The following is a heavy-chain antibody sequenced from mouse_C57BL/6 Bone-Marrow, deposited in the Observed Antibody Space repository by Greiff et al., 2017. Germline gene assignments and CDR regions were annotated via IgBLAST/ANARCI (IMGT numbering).Heavy chain of an antibody. CDR2: INPNNGGT. J-gene: IGHJ1*03. CDR1: GYTFTDYY. D-gene: IGHD1-1*01. V-gene: IGHV1-26*01. CDR3: ARDGSSSYWYFDV. Sequence: EVQLQQSGPELVKPGASVKISCKASGYTFTDYYMNWVKQSHGQSLEWIGDINPNNGGTSYNQKFKGKATLTVDKSSSTANMELRSLTSEDSAVYYCARDGSSSYWYFDVWGTGTTVTVTS.